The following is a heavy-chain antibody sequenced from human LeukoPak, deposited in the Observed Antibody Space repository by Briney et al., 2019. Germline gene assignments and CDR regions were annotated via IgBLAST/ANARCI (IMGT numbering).Heavy chain of an antibody. CDR1: GFTFRSYA. D-gene: IGHD1-14*01. V-gene: IGHV3-23*01. CDR3: ARGVEPLAANTLAY. Sequence: GGSLRLSCAASGFTFRSYAMSWVRQAPGQGLEWVSGISGGGGTTYHANSVKGRFTISRDNSKNTLYLEMNSLSPDDTAVYYCARGVEPLAANTLAYWGQGTLVTVSS. CDR2: ISGGGGTT. J-gene: IGHJ4*02.